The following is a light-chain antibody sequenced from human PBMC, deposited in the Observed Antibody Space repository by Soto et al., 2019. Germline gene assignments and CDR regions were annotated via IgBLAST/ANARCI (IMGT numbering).Light chain of an antibody. Sequence: EIVFTQSPATLSLSPGIRATLSCRASQNISNYLIWYQQKPGQAHRLLIYDVSNRATGFPARFSGSGSGTEFTLTIRSLQSEDFAVYYCQQYNNWPWTFGQGTKVDIK. V-gene: IGKV3-11*01. J-gene: IGKJ1*01. CDR1: QNISNY. CDR2: DVS. CDR3: QQYNNWPWT.